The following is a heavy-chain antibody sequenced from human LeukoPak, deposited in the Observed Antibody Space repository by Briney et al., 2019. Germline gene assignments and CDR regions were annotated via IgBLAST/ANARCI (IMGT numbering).Heavy chain of an antibody. CDR1: GGSFSGYY. CDR3: ARARAYCSSTSCYPEDAFDI. Sequence: SETLSLTCAAYGGSFSGYYWSWIRQPPGKGLEWIGEINHSGSTNYNPSLKSRVTISVDTSKNQFSLKLSSVTAADTAVYYCARARAYCSSTSCYPEDAFDIWGQGTMVTVSS. J-gene: IGHJ3*02. CDR2: INHSGST. V-gene: IGHV4-34*01. D-gene: IGHD2-2*01.